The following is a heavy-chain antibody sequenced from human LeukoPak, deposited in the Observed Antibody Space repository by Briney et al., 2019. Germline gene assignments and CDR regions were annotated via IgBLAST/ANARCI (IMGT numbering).Heavy chain of an antibody. CDR3: ARVGVVVTSIDY. J-gene: IGHJ4*02. CDR1: GGSISSYY. V-gene: IGHV4-59*12. Sequence: SETLSLTCTVSGGSISSYYWSWIRQPPGKGLEWIGSIYYSGSTYYNPSLKSRVTISVDTSKSQFSLKLSSVTAADTAVYYCARVGVVVTSIDYWGQGTLVTVSS. CDR2: IYYSGST. D-gene: IGHD2-21*02.